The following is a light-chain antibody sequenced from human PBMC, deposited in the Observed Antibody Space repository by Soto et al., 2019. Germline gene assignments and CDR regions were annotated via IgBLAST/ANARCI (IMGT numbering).Light chain of an antibody. CDR3: QHYNNSPPYT. J-gene: IGKJ2*01. CDR1: QTVRNN. V-gene: IGKV3-15*01. Sequence: TLSLSPGERATLSCRASQTVRNNYLAWYQQKPGQAPRLLIYGASTRATGIPARFSGSGSGTEFTLTISSLQSEDFAVYYCQHYNNSPPYTFGQGTKVDIK. CDR2: GAS.